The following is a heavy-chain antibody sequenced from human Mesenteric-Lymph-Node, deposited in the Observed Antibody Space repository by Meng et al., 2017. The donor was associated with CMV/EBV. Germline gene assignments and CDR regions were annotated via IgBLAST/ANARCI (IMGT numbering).Heavy chain of an antibody. Sequence: SETLSLTCTVSGGSISSYYWSWIRQPPGKGLEWIGYIYYSGSTSYNPSLKSRVTISVDTSKNQFSLKLSSVTAADTAVYYCARESGSYTDYWGQRTLVTVSS. CDR3: ARESGSYTDY. V-gene: IGHV4-59*01. J-gene: IGHJ4*02. CDR2: IYYSGST. CDR1: GGSISSYY. D-gene: IGHD1-26*01.